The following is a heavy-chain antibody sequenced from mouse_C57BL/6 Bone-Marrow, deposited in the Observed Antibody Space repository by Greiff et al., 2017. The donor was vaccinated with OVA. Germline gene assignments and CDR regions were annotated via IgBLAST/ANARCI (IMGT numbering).Heavy chain of an antibody. D-gene: IGHD1-2*01. J-gene: IGHJ1*03. CDR1: GYTFTSYW. Sequence: VQLQQPGAELVRPGTSVKLSCKASGYTFTSYWMHWVKQRPGQGLEWIGVIDPSDSYTNYNQKFKGKATLTVDTSSSTAYMQLSSLTSEDSAVYCCARRLRRPWYFDVWGTGTTVTVSS. CDR2: IDPSDSYT. CDR3: ARRLRRPWYFDV. V-gene: IGHV1-59*01.